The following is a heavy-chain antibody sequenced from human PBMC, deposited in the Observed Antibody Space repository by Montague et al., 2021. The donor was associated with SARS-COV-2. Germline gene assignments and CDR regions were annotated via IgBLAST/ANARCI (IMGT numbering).Heavy chain of an antibody. CDR2: ISGSGGRT. CDR3: AKAALGSSSYFDY. Sequence: SLRLSCAASEFPFSSYAMSLFRQAPVKGLEWVSAISGSGGRTYYSDSVKGRFTLSRDNSKNTLYLQLNSLRAEDTAVYYCAKAALGSSSYFDYWGQGTLVTVSS. J-gene: IGHJ4*02. V-gene: IGHV3-23*01. CDR1: EFPFSSYA. D-gene: IGHD6-13*01.